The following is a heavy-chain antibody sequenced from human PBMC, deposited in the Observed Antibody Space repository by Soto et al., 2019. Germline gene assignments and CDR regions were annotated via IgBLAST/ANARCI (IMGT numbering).Heavy chain of an antibody. CDR1: GFTFSVYY. Sequence: QVQLVESGGGLVRPGVSLRLSCAASGFTFSVYYMSWIRQAPGKGLEWVSHISGSGKTIYYADSVKGRFSISRDNAEKSLYLQMNSRRGADTAVYYCARDGGRGWDLDNWGQGTLVTVSS. D-gene: IGHD6-19*01. CDR3: ARDGGRGWDLDN. CDR2: ISGSGKTI. V-gene: IGHV3-11*01. J-gene: IGHJ4*02.